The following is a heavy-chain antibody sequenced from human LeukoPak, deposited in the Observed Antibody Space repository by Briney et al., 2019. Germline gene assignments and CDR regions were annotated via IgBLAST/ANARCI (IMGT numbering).Heavy chain of an antibody. V-gene: IGHV1-69*04. D-gene: IGHD3-16*01. Sequence: SVKVSCKASGGTFSSYAISWVRQAPGQGLEWMGRIIPILGIADYAQKFQGRVTITADKSTSTAYMELSSLRSEDTAVYYCARGGKGYYFDYWGQGTLVTVSS. CDR2: IIPILGIA. CDR3: ARGGKGYYFDY. CDR1: GGTFSSYA. J-gene: IGHJ4*02.